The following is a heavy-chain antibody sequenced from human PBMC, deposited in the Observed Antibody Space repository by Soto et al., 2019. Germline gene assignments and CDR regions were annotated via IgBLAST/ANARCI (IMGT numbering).Heavy chain of an antibody. CDR1: GGSISSYY. Sequence: SETLSLTCTVSGGSISSYYWSWIRQPPGKGLEWIGYIYYSVSTNYNPSLKSRVTISVDTSKNQFSLKLSSVTAADTAVYYCARGGTMDFWSGYTTNFDYWGQGTLVTVSS. CDR3: ARGGTMDFWSGYTTNFDY. D-gene: IGHD3-3*01. V-gene: IGHV4-59*01. J-gene: IGHJ4*02. CDR2: IYYSVST.